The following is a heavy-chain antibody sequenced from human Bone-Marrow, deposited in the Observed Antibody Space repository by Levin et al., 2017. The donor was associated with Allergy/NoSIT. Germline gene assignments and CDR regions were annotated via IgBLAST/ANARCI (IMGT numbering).Heavy chain of an antibody. CDR3: ARGGPLNWGKFDS. V-gene: IGHV4-30-4*01. CDR1: GGSIVSGDFY. D-gene: IGHD7-27*01. Sequence: PSETLSLTCTVSGGSIVSGDFYWSWIRQPPGTGLEWIGYIFYTGSSYYNPSLKSRLTMSVDTSKNQFALNLFSVTAADTAVYYCARGGPLNWGKFDSWGRGTLVTVSS. J-gene: IGHJ4*02. CDR2: IFYTGSS.